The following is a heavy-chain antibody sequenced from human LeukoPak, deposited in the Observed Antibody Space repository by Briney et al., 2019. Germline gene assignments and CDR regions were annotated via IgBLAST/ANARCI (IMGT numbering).Heavy chain of an antibody. CDR3: ARPYYDFWSGYYAGGSHYYYYMDV. CDR2: ISSSSSYI. V-gene: IGHV3-21*01. J-gene: IGHJ6*03. Sequence: GGSLRLSCAASGFTFSSYSMNWVRQAPGKGLEWVSSISSSSSYIYYADSVKGRFTISRDNAKNSLYLQMNSLRAEDTAVYYCARPYYDFWSGYYAGGSHYYYYMDVWGKETTVTVSS. CDR1: GFTFSSYS. D-gene: IGHD3-3*01.